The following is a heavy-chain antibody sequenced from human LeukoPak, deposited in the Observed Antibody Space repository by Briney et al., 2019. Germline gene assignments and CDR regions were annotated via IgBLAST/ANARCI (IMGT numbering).Heavy chain of an antibody. V-gene: IGHV4-61*01. CDR2: IYYSGST. CDR1: GGSVSSGSYY. J-gene: IGHJ4*02. CDR3: ARSRGYYYDSSGYQHDY. Sequence: PSETLSLTCTVSGGSVSSGSYYWSWLRQPPGTGLEWIGYIYYSGSTNYNPSLKSRVTISVDTSKNQFSLKLSSVTAADTAVYYCARSRGYYYDSSGYQHDYWGQGTLVTVSS. D-gene: IGHD3-22*01.